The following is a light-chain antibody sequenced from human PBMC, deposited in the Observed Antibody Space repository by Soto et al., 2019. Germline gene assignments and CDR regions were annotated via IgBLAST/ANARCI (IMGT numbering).Light chain of an antibody. CDR1: QTISNN. J-gene: IGKJ2*01. Sequence: DIQMTQSPSSLSASVGDRVTITCRASQTISNNLNWYQQKPGKAPKLLIYAASSLQSGTPSRFSGSESGTDFTLTVSSLQPEDFATYYCQQSYSTPYTFGQGTELEIK. CDR2: AAS. CDR3: QQSYSTPYT. V-gene: IGKV1-39*01.